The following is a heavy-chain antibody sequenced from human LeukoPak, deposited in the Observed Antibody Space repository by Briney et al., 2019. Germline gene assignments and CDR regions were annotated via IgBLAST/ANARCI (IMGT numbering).Heavy chain of an antibody. J-gene: IGHJ4*02. CDR3: AKDEKYGSGSGFPDY. CDR1: GFTFDNYA. CDR2: VSWNSGSI. D-gene: IGHD3-10*01. Sequence: GGSLRLSCAASGFTFDNYAMHWVRQAPGKGLEWVSGVSWNSGSIGYADSVKGRFTISRDSAKNSLYLQMNSLRAEDTALYYCAKDEKYGSGSGFPDYWGQGTLVTVSS. V-gene: IGHV3-9*01.